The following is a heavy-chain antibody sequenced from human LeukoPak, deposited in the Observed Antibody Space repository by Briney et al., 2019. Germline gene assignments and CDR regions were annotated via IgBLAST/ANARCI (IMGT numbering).Heavy chain of an antibody. J-gene: IGHJ4*02. CDR3: ARFGSSSPLDDY. Sequence: PSGTLSLTCAVSGGSISSSNWWSWVRQPPGKRLEWIGEIYHSGSTNYNPSLKGRVTISVDTSKNQFSLKLSSVTAADTAVYYCARFGSSSPLDDYWGQGTLVTVSS. V-gene: IGHV4-4*02. CDR2: IYHSGST. CDR1: GGSISSSNW. D-gene: IGHD2-2*01.